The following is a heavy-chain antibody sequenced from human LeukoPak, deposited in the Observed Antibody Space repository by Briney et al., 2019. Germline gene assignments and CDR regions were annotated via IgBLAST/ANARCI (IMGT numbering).Heavy chain of an antibody. Sequence: PGGSLRLSCAASAFTFSSYAMHWVRQAPGKGLEWVAFVQNDAKNRYYADSVKGRFTISRDNSKNTLYLQMNRLRAEDTAVYYCARGGSYLSAFDIWGQGTMVTVSS. CDR1: AFTFSSYA. CDR3: ARGGSYLSAFDI. CDR2: VQNDAKNR. D-gene: IGHD1-26*01. J-gene: IGHJ3*02. V-gene: IGHV3-30*14.